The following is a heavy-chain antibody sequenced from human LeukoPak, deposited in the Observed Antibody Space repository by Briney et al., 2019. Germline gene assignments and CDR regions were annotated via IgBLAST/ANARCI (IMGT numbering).Heavy chain of an antibody. CDR2: IYYSGST. J-gene: IGHJ4*02. D-gene: IGHD2-15*01. CDR3: ARVVASFGYPIDY. CDR1: GGSISSYY. V-gene: IGHV4-59*01. Sequence: SETLSLTCTVSGGSISSYYWSWIRQPPGKGLEWIGYIYYSGSTNYNPSLKSRVTISVDTSKNQFSLKLSSVTAADTAVYYCARVVASFGYPIDYWGQGTLVTVSS.